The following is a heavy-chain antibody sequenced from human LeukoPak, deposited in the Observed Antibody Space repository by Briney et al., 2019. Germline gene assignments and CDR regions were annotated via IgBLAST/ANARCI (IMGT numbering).Heavy chain of an antibody. V-gene: IGHV3-23*01. D-gene: IGHD1-26*01. Sequence: GGSLRLSCAVSGFTFSRFAMNWVRQAPGQGLEWISIISGSGGSAYYADSVKGRFIISRDNFKNTVNLEMSSLRAEDTAVYYCAKNRGAGSHYYYHMNVWGKGTTVTVSS. CDR2: ISGSGGSA. J-gene: IGHJ6*03. CDR1: GFTFSRFA. CDR3: AKNRGAGSHYYYHMNV.